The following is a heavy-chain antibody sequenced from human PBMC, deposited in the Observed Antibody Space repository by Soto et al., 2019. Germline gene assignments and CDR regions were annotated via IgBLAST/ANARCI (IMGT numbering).Heavy chain of an antibody. D-gene: IGHD1-26*01. CDR1: GGSFSGYY. CDR2: INHSGST. J-gene: IGHJ4*02. CDR3: ARGLEYSGSGDYFDY. Sequence: SETLSLTCAVYGGSFSGYYWSWIRQPPGKGLEWIGEINHSGSTNYNPSLKSRVTISVDTSKNQFSLKLSSVTAADTAVYYCARGLEYSGSGDYFDYWGQGTLVTVSS. V-gene: IGHV4-34*01.